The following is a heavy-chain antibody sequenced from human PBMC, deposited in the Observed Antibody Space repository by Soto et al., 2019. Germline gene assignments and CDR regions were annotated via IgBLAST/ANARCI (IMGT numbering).Heavy chain of an antibody. D-gene: IGHD2-21*02. V-gene: IGHV1-69*13. CDR1: GGTFSSYA. J-gene: IGHJ6*02. Sequence: SVKVSCKAFGGTFSSYAICWVRQAPGQGLEWMGGIIPMFDSTNYAQKFQGRVTITADESTSTAFMELSSLRSEDTAVYYCARRVVVTSVRDIAYYYYGLDVWGQGTTVTVSS. CDR3: ARRVVVTSVRDIAYYYYGLDV. CDR2: IIPMFDST.